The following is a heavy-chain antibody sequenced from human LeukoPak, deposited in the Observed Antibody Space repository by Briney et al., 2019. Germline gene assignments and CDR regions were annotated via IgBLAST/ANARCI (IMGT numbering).Heavy chain of an antibody. Sequence: SETLSLTCAVSGGSISSSNWWSWVRQPPGKGLEWIGEIYHSGSTNYNPSLKSRVTISVDKSKNQFSLKLSSVTAADTAVYYCARDYTVPRAAIVTESWGQGTLVTVSS. D-gene: IGHD6-13*01. J-gene: IGHJ5*02. CDR3: ARDYTVPRAAIVTES. V-gene: IGHV4-4*02. CDR2: IYHSGST. CDR1: GGSISSSNW.